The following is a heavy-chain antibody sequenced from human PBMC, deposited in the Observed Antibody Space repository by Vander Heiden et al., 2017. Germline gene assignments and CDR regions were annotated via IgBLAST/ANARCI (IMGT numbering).Heavy chain of an antibody. CDR1: GYSFTSYW. CDR2: IYLGDSDT. Sequence: EVQLVESGAEGKKPGDSKKISWKGSGYSFTSYWSGWVRQMPGKGLEWMGIIYLGDSDTRYSPSFQGQVTILADKSISTAYLQWSSLKASDTAMYYCARLKGSGMERYMDVWGQGTTVTVSS. V-gene: IGHV5-51*02. CDR3: ARLKGSGMERYMDV. J-gene: IGHJ6*02. D-gene: IGHD3-10*01.